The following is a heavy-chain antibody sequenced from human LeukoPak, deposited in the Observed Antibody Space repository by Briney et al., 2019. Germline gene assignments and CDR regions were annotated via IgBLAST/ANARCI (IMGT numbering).Heavy chain of an antibody. CDR3: ARDPYYYGSGSYYSRPGRGFYFDY. CDR2: ISYDGSNK. Sequence: GGSLRLSCAASGFTFSSYAMHWVRQAPGKGLEWVAVISYDGSNKYYADSVKGRFTISRDNSKNTLYLQMNSLRAEDTAVYYCARDPYYYGSGSYYSRPGRGFYFDYWGQGTLVTVSS. D-gene: IGHD3-10*01. CDR1: GFTFSSYA. J-gene: IGHJ4*02. V-gene: IGHV3-30-3*01.